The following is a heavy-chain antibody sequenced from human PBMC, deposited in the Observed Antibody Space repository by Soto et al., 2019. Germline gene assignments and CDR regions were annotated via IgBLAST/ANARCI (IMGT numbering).Heavy chain of an antibody. Sequence: LSLTCTVSGGSISTDYWSWIRQSAGKGLEWIGRIYTSGSTDYNPSLKSRVTMSIDTSKNQFSLKLSSVTAADTAVYYCARAKDLSPSEWGQGTLVTVSS. CDR1: GGSISTDY. J-gene: IGHJ4*02. CDR2: IYTSGST. CDR3: ARAKDLSPSE. V-gene: IGHV4-4*07.